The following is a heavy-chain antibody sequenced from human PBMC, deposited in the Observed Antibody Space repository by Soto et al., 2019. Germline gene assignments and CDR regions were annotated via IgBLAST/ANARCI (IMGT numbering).Heavy chain of an antibody. CDR1: GGSFSAYY. D-gene: IGHD2-15*01. J-gene: IGHJ6*02. Sequence: QVQLQQWGAGLLKPSETLSLTCAVNGGSFSAYYWTWIRQPPGRGLEWIGEIVHNGSTNYNPCLESRVTTSIDTATNRFSLNVTSVTAADTAVYYCVRGLRYSGMDVWGQGTTVTVS. CDR3: VRGLRYSGMDV. CDR2: IVHNGST. V-gene: IGHV4-34*01.